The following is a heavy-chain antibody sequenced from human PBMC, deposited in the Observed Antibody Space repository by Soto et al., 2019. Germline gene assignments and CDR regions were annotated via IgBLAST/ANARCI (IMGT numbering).Heavy chain of an antibody. J-gene: IGHJ6*02. CDR1: GVSISSGDYY. CDR2: IYYSGST. CDR3: ARGMIVARDYYYGMDV. D-gene: IGHD3-22*01. Sequence: PSETLSLTCTVSGVSISSGDYYWSWIRQPPGKGLEWIGYIYYSGSTYYNPSLKSRVTISVDTSKNQFSLKLSSVTAADTAVYYCARGMIVARDYYYGMDVWGQGTTVTVSS. V-gene: IGHV4-30-4*01.